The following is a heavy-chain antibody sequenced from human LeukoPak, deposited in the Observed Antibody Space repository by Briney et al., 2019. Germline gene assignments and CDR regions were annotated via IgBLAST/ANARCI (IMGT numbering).Heavy chain of an antibody. D-gene: IGHD5-24*01. CDR3: ARGRWLQLRYYYYYMDG. CDR2: INHSGGT. Sequence: SETLSLTCAVYGGSFSGYYWSWIRQPPGKGLEWIGEINHSGGTNYNPSLKSRVTISVDTSKNQFSLKLSSVTAAYTAVYYCARGRWLQLRYYYYYMDGWGKGTTVTVSS. J-gene: IGHJ6*03. CDR1: GGSFSGYY. V-gene: IGHV4-34*01.